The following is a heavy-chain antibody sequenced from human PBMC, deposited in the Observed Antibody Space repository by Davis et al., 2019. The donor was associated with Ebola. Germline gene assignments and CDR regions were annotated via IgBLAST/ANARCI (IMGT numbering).Heavy chain of an antibody. V-gene: IGHV3-48*04. CDR1: GFTVSSNY. D-gene: IGHD3-10*01. CDR2: ISTSSSII. Sequence: GGSLRLSCAASGFTVSSNYMNWVRQAPGKGLEWVSYISTSSSIIYYADSVRGRFSISRDNVKTSLYLQMDNLRAEDTAVYYCARVGQVRFSLDVWGKGTAVTVSS. J-gene: IGHJ6*04. CDR3: ARVGQVRFSLDV.